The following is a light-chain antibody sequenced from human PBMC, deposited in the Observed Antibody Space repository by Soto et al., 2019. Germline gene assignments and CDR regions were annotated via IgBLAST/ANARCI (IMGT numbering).Light chain of an antibody. CDR3: QQTYNTPLT. Sequence: DIQMTQSPSSLSASVGDRVTITCRASQSISSYLNWYQQRPGKAPNLLLYTASSLQSGVPSRFSGSGSGTDFTLTISSLQPEDFATYYCQQTYNTPLTFGPGTKVDIK. J-gene: IGKJ3*01. CDR2: TAS. CDR1: QSISSY. V-gene: IGKV1-39*01.